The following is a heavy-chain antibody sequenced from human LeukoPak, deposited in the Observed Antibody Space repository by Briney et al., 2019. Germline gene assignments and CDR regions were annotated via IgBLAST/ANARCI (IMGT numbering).Heavy chain of an antibody. D-gene: IGHD3-10*01. CDR1: GYTFTSYA. J-gene: IGHJ6*02. V-gene: IGHV1-3*01. Sequence: GALVKVSCKASGYTFTSYAMHWVRQAPGQRLEWMGWINAGNGNTKYSQKFQGRVTITRDTSASTAYMELSSLRSEDTAVYYCARATRSGSFLDYYYYGMDVWGQGTTVTVSS. CDR3: ARATRSGSFLDYYYYGMDV. CDR2: INAGNGNT.